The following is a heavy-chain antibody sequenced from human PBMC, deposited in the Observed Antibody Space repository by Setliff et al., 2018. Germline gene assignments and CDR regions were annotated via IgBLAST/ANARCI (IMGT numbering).Heavy chain of an antibody. CDR2: IDNRGTT. Sequence: SETLSLTRSVSGASITTYYWHWIRQPPGKGLAWIGFIDNRGTTNYNPALKSRVTISTDASKNHFALTLTSMTAADTAVYYCASDPLAASGTIYYGLDVWGQGTTVTVSS. CDR3: ASDPLAASGTIYYGLDV. D-gene: IGHD6-13*01. V-gene: IGHV4-59*01. CDR1: GASITTYY. J-gene: IGHJ6*02.